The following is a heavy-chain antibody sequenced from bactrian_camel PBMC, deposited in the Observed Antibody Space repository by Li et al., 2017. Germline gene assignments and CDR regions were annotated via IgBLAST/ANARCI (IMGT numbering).Heavy chain of an antibody. Sequence: HVQLVESGGGSVQAGGSLRLSCVASRSTPDRHSGYCMGWFRQAPGKEREAIAAISSGGRATTFDDSMKGRFTISQDNAKTTLYLQMNNLKPEDTAMYYCAADYHYYCAYVPKETSAFRYWGQGTQVTVS. V-gene: IGHV3-3*01. D-gene: IGHD4*01. CDR1: RSTPDRHSGYC. CDR3: AADYHYYCAYVPKETSAFRY. CDR2: ISSGGRAT. J-gene: IGHJ4*01.